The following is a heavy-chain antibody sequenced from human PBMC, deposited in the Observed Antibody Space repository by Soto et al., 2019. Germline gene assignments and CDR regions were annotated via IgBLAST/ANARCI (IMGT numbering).Heavy chain of an antibody. J-gene: IGHJ4*02. CDR2: IYHSGST. CDR1: GYSISSGYY. V-gene: IGHV4-38-2*02. CDR3: AREGYYDSSGYDWDY. Sequence: SATLSLTCAVSGYSISSGYYWGWIRQPPGKWLEWIGSIYHSGSTYYNPSLKSRVTISVDTSKNQFSLKLSSVTAADTAVYYCAREGYYDSSGYDWDYWGQGTLVTVS. D-gene: IGHD3-22*01.